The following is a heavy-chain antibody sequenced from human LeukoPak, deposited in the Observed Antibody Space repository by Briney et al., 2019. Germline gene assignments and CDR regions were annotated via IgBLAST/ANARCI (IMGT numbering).Heavy chain of an antibody. J-gene: IGHJ4*02. Sequence: SETLSLTCTVSGGSISSSSYYWGWIRQLPGKGLEWIGSIYYSGSTYYNPSLKSRVTISVDTSKNQFSLNLSSVTAADTAVYYCARLATVPSGGFDYWGQGTLVTVSS. CDR2: IYYSGST. CDR3: ARLATVPSGGFDY. D-gene: IGHD4-17*01. V-gene: IGHV4-39*01. CDR1: GGSISSSSYY.